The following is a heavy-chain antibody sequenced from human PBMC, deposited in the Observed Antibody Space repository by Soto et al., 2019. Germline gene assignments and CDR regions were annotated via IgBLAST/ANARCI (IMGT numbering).Heavy chain of an antibody. J-gene: IGHJ6*03. Sequence: ESGPTLVNPTQTLTLTCTFSGFSLSTSGMCVSWIRQPPGKALEWLARIDWDDDKYYSTSLKTRLTISKDTSKNQVVLTMTNMDPVDTATYYCARIWRGGHYYGSGSSVWDYYYMDVWGKGTTVTVSS. V-gene: IGHV2-70*11. CDR1: GFSLSTSGMC. D-gene: IGHD3-10*01. CDR3: ARIWRGGHYYGSGSSVWDYYYMDV. CDR2: IDWDDDK.